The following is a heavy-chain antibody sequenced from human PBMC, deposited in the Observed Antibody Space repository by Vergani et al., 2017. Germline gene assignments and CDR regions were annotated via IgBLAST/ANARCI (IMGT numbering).Heavy chain of an antibody. CDR2: INAGNGNT. CDR1: GYTFTSYA. D-gene: IGHD3-3*01. J-gene: IGHJ6*02. V-gene: IGHV1-3*01. Sequence: QVQLVQSGAEVKKPGSSVKVSCKASGYTFTSYAMHWVRQAPGQRLEWMGWINAGNGNTKYSQKFQGRVTITRDTSASTAYMELSSLRSEDTAVYYCARAEGMGYYDFWSGTRGGMDVWGQGTTVTVSS. CDR3: ARAEGMGYYDFWSGTRGGMDV.